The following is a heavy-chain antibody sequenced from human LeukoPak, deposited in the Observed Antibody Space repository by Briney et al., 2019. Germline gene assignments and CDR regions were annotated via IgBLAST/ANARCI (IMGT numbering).Heavy chain of an antibody. CDR2: IYYSGIT. CDR3: ARASGAFDY. Sequence: PSETLSLTCTVSGGSISSYYWTWLRQPPGKGLEGIGYIYYSGITNYNPSLKSPVTISLDTSKNQFSLKLNSVTAADTAVYYCARASGAFDYWGQGALVTVSS. CDR1: GGSISSYY. V-gene: IGHV4-59*01. J-gene: IGHJ4*02.